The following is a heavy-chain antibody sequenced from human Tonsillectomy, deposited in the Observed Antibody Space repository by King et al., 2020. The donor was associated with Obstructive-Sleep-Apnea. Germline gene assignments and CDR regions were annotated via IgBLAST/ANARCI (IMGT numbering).Heavy chain of an antibody. V-gene: IGHV4-4*02. CDR3: ARDSYCSGDTCYSGWFDP. D-gene: IGHD2-15*01. J-gene: IGHJ5*02. CDR2: IYHTGST. Sequence: QLQESGPGLVKPSGTLSLTCAVSGASISSKWWSWVRQPPGKGLEWIGEIYHTGSTNYNPSPKSRVTISVDTSKNQFSLKLSSVTAADTAVYYCARDSYCSGDTCYSGWFDPWGQGTLVTVSS. CDR1: GASISSKW.